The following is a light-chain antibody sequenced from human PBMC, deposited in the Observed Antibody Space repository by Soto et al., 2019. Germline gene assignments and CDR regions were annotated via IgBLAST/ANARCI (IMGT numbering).Light chain of an antibody. J-gene: IGLJ1*01. V-gene: IGLV1-36*01. CDR2: YDD. CDR3: AAWDDSLNGHV. Sequence: QLVLTQPPSVSEAPRQRVTISCSGSGSNIGNNAVNWYQQLPGKAPKLLIYYDDLLPSGVSDRFSGSKSGTSASLAISGLQSEDEADYYCAAWDDSLNGHVFGTGTKVTVL. CDR1: GSNIGNNA.